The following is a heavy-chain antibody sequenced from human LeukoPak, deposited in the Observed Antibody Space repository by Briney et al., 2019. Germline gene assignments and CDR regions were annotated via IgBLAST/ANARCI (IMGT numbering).Heavy chain of an antibody. CDR2: ISSSSTYI. Sequence: KAGGSLRLSCAASGFTFRTYTTNCVRQAPGKGLEWVSSISSSSTYIYYADSMKGRFTISRDNAKSSLYLQMNSLRAEDTAVYYCARGSMTADYWGQGTLVTVSS. CDR1: GFTFRTYT. J-gene: IGHJ4*02. V-gene: IGHV3-21*01. CDR3: ARGSMTADY. D-gene: IGHD2/OR15-2a*01.